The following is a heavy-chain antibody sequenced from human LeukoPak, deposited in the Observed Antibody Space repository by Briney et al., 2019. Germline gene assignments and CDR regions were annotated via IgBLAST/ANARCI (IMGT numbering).Heavy chain of an antibody. Sequence: GGSLRLSCAASGFTFSSYGMSWVRQAPGKGVEWVSASSGSGGSTYYEDSVKGRFTISRDNSKNTLYLQMNTLTAEDTALYYCAKGPFSYDSSGTYYGPTPIDYWGQGTLVSVSS. CDR3: AKGPFSYDSSGTYYGPTPIDY. V-gene: IGHV3-23*01. J-gene: IGHJ4*02. D-gene: IGHD3-22*01. CDR2: SSGSGGST. CDR1: GFTFSSYG.